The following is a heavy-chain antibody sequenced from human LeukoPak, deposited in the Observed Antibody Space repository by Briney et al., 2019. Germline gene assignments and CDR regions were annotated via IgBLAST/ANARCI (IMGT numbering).Heavy chain of an antibody. CDR1: GFTFSTYG. D-gene: IGHD2-21*01. Sequence: GGSLRLSCAASGFTFSTYGMHWVRQAPGKGLEWVAFIRYDGSNKYYADSVKGRFTISRDNSKNTLYVQMNSLRAEDTAVYYCAKDIGPYCGGDCPVDYWGQGTLVTVSS. CDR3: AKDIGPYCGGDCPVDY. CDR2: IRYDGSNK. V-gene: IGHV3-30*02. J-gene: IGHJ4*02.